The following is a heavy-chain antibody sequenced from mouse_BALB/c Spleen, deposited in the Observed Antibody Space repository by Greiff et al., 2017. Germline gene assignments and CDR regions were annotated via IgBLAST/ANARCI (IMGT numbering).Heavy chain of an antibody. J-gene: IGHJ3*01. CDR3: ARDYYGSRPWFAY. D-gene: IGHD1-1*01. CDR1: GFNIKDYY. CDR2: IDPENGNT. Sequence: EVKLMESGAELVRPGALVKLSCKASGFNIKDYYMHWVKQRPEQGLEWIGWIDPENGNTIYDPKFQGKASITADTSSNTAYLQLSSLTSEDTAVYYCARDYYGSRPWFAYWGQGTLVTVSA. V-gene: IGHV14-1*02.